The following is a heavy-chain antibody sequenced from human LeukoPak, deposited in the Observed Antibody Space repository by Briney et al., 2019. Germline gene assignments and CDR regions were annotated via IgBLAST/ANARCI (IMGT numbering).Heavy chain of an antibody. CDR2: INHSGST. J-gene: IGHJ3*02. V-gene: IGHV4-34*01. D-gene: IGHD3-16*01. CDR3: AREGGKTPWHEGAFDI. Sequence: ETLSLTCAVYGGSFSGYYWSWIRQPPGKGLEWIGEINHSGSTNYNPSLKSRVTISVDTSKNQFSLKLSSVTAADTAVYYCAREGGKTPWHEGAFDIWGQGTMVTVSS. CDR1: GGSFSGYY.